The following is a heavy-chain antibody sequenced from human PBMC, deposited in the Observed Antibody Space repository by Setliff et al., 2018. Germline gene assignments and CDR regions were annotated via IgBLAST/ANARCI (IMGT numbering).Heavy chain of an antibody. CDR3: ANPYSRSWNDLDY. D-gene: IGHD6-13*01. V-gene: IGHV3-48*01. J-gene: IGHJ4*01. Sequence: GGSLRLSCAASGFTFSSDPMNWVSQAPGKGLEWLSNIRNDGATTSYADSVKGRFTISRDTSKNTQDLQMNSLRAEATAVYYCANPYSRSWNDLDYGGHGTLVTVSS. CDR2: IRNDGATT. CDR1: GFTFSSDP.